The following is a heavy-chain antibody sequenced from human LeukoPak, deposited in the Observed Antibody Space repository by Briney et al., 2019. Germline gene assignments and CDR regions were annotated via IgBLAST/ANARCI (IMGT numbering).Heavy chain of an antibody. CDR3: ATVGENRSGYYY. V-gene: IGHV3-15*07. CDR1: GFTFQNAW. CDR2: VKSKTDGGTT. D-gene: IGHD6-19*01. J-gene: IGHJ4*02. Sequence: GGSLRLSCAASGFTFQNAWMTWVRQAPGKGLEWVGRVKSKTDGGTTDYAVPVTGRFAISRDDSKNTVYLEMNSLKTEDTAVYYCATVGENRSGYYYWGQGTLVTVSS.